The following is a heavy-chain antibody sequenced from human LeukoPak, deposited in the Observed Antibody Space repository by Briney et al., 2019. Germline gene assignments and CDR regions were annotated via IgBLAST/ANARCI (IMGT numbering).Heavy chain of an antibody. CDR2: ISSSSSYI. CDR3: ASDRLRYFDWLF. V-gene: IGHV3-21*01. Sequence: PGGSLRLSCAASGFTFSSYSMNWVRQAPGKGLEWVSSISSSSSYIYYADSVKGRFTISRDNAKNSLYLQMNSLRAEDTAVYYCASDRLRYFDWLFWGQGTLVTVSS. J-gene: IGHJ4*02. D-gene: IGHD3-9*01. CDR1: GFTFSSYS.